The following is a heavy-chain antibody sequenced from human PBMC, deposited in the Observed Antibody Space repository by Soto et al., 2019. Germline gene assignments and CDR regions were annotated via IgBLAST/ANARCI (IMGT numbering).Heavy chain of an antibody. CDR1: GYTFSGYD. V-gene: IGHV1-2*02. Sequence: ASVKVSCKASGYTFSGYDYRHWVQQAAGRGLEGMRWIKQNSGATHYAQKCQHSVTITRDTSISTAYMELRRLRFDETVLYYCATPRGPDTGGYYYFEFWGQGTPVTVSS. D-gene: IGHD3-22*01. J-gene: IGHJ4*02. CDR2: IKQNSGAT. CDR3: ATPRGPDTGGYYYFEF.